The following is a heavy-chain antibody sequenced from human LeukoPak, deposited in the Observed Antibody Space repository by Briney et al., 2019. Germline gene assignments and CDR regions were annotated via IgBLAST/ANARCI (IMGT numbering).Heavy chain of an antibody. CDR1: GGSISSYY. Sequence: SETLSLTCTVSGGSISSYYWSWIRQPPGKGLEWIGYIYYSGSTNYNPSLKSRVTISVDTSKNQFSLKLSSVTAADTAVYYCARVHADFYYYYGVDVWGKGTTVTVSS. CDR3: ARVHADFYYYYGVDV. D-gene: IGHD2-21*02. V-gene: IGHV4-59*01. J-gene: IGHJ6*04. CDR2: IYYSGST.